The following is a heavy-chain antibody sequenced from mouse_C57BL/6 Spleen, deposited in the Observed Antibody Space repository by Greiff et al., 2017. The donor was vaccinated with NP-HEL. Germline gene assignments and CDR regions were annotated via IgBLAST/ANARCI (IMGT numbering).Heavy chain of an antibody. D-gene: IGHD1-1*01. Sequence: QVQLKESGAELVRPGASVTLSCKASGYTFTDYEMHWVKQTPVHGLEWIGAIDPETGGTAYNQKFKGKAILTADKSSSTAYMELRSLTSEDSAVYYCTRGYGSSYGYAMDYWGQGTSVTVSS. CDR1: GYTFTDYE. V-gene: IGHV1-15*01. CDR3: TRGYGSSYGYAMDY. CDR2: IDPETGGT. J-gene: IGHJ4*01.